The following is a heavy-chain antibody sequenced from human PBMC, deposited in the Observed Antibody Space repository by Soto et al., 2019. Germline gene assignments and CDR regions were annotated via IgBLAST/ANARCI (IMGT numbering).Heavy chain of an antibody. V-gene: IGHV4-30-4*01. CDR3: ASSYDSSGYTPLAY. D-gene: IGHD3-22*01. CDR1: GGSISSGDYY. J-gene: IGHJ1*01. Sequence: PSETLSLTCTVSGGSISSGDYYWSWIRQPPGKGLEWIGYIYYSGSTYYNPSLKSRVTISVDTSKNQFSLKLSSVTAADTAVYYCASSYDSSGYTPLAYWGQGTLVTVAS. CDR2: IYYSGST.